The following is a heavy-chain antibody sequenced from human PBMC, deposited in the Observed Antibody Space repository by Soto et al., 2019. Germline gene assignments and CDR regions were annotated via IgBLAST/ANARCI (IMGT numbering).Heavy chain of an antibody. CDR1: GGTFSSYT. D-gene: IGHD5-12*01. J-gene: IGHJ4*02. CDR3: ARERPDIVATGLDY. V-gene: IGHV1-69*08. Sequence: QVQLVQSGAEVKKPGSSVKVSCKASGGTFSSYTISWVRQAPGQGLEWMGRIIPILGIANYAQKFQGRVTIPADKSTSTAYMELSSLRSEDTAVYYCARERPDIVATGLDYWGQGTLVTVSS. CDR2: IIPILGIA.